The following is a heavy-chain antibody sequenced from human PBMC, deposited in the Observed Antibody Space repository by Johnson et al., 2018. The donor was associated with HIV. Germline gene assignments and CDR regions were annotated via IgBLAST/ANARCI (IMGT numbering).Heavy chain of an antibody. V-gene: IGHV3-30-3*01. J-gene: IGHJ3*02. Sequence: QVQLVESGGGVVQPGRSLRLSCAASGFTFSSYAMHWVRQAPGKGLEWVAAISYDGSNKYYADSVKDRFTISRDNSKNTLCLQMNSLRPEDTAVYYCAREQATLWFRASGAAFNIWGQGTTVTVSS. D-gene: IGHD3-10*01. CDR3: AREQATLWFRASGAAFNI. CDR1: GFTFSSYA. CDR2: ISYDGSNK.